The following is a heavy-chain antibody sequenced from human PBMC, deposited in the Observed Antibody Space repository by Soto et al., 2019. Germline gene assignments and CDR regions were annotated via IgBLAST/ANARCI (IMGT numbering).Heavy chain of an antibody. CDR2: NRWNDDK. CDR1: GFSLSTAGEG. D-gene: IGHD3-22*01. V-gene: IGHV2-5*01. J-gene: IGHJ4*02. CDR3: AHMTYDSRGYYYFDY. Sequence: SGPALVNPTQTLTPTCSFSGFSLSTAGEGVGWIRQPPGKALEWLALNRWNDDKRYSPSLKSSLTITKDTSKNQVVLTMTNMDPVATATYYCAHMTYDSRGYYYFDYWGQGISVTVSS.